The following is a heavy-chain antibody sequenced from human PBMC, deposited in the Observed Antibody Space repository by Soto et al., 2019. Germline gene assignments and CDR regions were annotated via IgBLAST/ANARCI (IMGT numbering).Heavy chain of an antibody. D-gene: IGHD3-3*01. CDR3: ARDRLRLLDWPLDY. CDR1: GYTFTSYG. CDR2: ISAYNGNT. J-gene: IGHJ4*02. V-gene: IGHV1-18*04. Sequence: SVKVSCKASGYTFTSYGISWVRQAPGQGLEWMGWISAYNGNTNYSQKLQGRVTMTTDTSTSTAYMELRSLRSAYTAGYYCARDRLRLLDWPLDYWAQGTLVIVSS.